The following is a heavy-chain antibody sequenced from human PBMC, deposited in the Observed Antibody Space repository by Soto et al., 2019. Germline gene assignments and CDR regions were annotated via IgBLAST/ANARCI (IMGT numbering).Heavy chain of an antibody. Sequence: SQTLSLTCAISGDSVSSNSAAWNWIRQSPSRGLEWLGRTYYRSKWYNDYAVSVKSRITINPDTSKNQFSLQLNSVTPEDTAVYYCARELEQLWLRGLRYYYGMDVWGQGTTVTVS. CDR3: ARELEQLWLRGLRYYYGMDV. D-gene: IGHD5-18*01. V-gene: IGHV6-1*01. CDR2: TYYRSKWYN. J-gene: IGHJ6*02. CDR1: GDSVSSNSAA.